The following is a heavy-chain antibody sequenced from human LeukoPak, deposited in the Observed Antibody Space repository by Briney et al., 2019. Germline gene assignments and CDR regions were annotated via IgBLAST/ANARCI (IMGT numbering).Heavy chain of an antibody. J-gene: IGHJ4*02. V-gene: IGHV4-31*03. CDR1: GGSIASGGYY. D-gene: IGHD3-10*01. CDR2: IYYSGST. CDR3: ARVLFNSYASGTHFDS. Sequence: SETLSLTCTVSGGSIASGGYYCTWIRQLPGKGLEWIGYIYYSGSTNYNPSLKSRVMMSADTSKNQFSLKLRSLTAADTAVYYCARVLFNSYASGTHFDSWGQGTLVTVSS.